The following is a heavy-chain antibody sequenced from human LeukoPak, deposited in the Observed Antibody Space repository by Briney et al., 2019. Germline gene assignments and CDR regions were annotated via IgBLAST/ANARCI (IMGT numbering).Heavy chain of an antibody. V-gene: IGHV4-34*01. J-gene: IGHJ6*03. CDR1: GGSFSDYS. CDR3: ARVGYSFSITDWSRTGLGAYPTKYSYYMDV. CDR2: INQSGGT. Sequence: SETLSLTCAVYGGSFSDYSWTWIRQPPGKWLEGIGEINQSGGTKHNPSRVSRVVMSVDTSKNQISLKVSSVTAADTAVYYCARVGYSFSITDWSRTGLGAYPTKYSYYMDVWGKGTTVTVSS. D-gene: IGHD5-18*01.